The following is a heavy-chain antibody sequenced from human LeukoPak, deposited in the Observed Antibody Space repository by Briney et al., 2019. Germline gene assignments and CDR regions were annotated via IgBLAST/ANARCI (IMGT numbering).Heavy chain of an antibody. J-gene: IGHJ5*02. CDR3: SREPYGRCLYGSNWFEP. D-gene: IGHD2-8*02. V-gene: IGHV1-18*01. CDR2: ISAYNGNT. CDR1: GYTFTSYG. Sequence: ASVKVSCKASGYTFTSYGISWVRQAPGQGLEWMGWISAYNGNTNYAQKLQGRVTMTTDTSTSTAYMELRSPRSYDTAVYYWSREPYGRCLYGSNWFEPLGQGTLVTVSS.